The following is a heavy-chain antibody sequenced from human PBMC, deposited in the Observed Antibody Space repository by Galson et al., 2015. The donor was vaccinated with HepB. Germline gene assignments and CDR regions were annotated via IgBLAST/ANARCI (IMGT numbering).Heavy chain of an antibody. CDR2: IYWDDDK. CDR3: GNRRHDSSGNWDNGYFDL. Sequence: PALVKPTQTLTLPCTFSGFSLSTSGVGVGWVRQPPGKALEWLAVIYWDDDKRYNPTLKNRLTISKGTSNSHVVLTLTNVDPADTATYFCGNRRHDSSGNWDNGYFDLWGRGTLVTVSS. V-gene: IGHV2-5*02. CDR1: GFSLSTSGVG. D-gene: IGHD1/OR15-1a*01. J-gene: IGHJ2*01.